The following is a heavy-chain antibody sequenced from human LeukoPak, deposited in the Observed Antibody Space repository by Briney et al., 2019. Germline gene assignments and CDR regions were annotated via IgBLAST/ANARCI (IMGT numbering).Heavy chain of an antibody. CDR2: SSGSGAST. CDR1: GFTFINYA. D-gene: IGHD3-10*01. J-gene: IGHJ2*01. V-gene: IGHV3-23*01. CDR3: AKDRAFYGAGGGEDYFDL. Sequence: LAGGSVSLSCVGSGFTFINYAMTWLRHSQGRGLEDGSSSSGSGASTHYADSEKGLFTISRDNSRNTLYLERSSLRAEDSALYYCAKDRAFYGAGGGEDYFDLWGRGTLVTVSS.